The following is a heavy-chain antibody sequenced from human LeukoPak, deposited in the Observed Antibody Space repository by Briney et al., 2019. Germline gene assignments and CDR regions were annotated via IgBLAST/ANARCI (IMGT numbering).Heavy chain of an antibody. V-gene: IGHV1-18*01. D-gene: IGHD4-17*01. J-gene: IGHJ4*02. Sequence: AAVKVSRKASGYTLTSYGISWVRQAPGQGLEWMGWISAYHGNTNYAQKLQGRVTMTTDTSTSTACMELRSLRSDDTAVYYCAREPVTTQGEDYWGQGTLVTVSS. CDR2: ISAYHGNT. CDR1: GYTLTSYG. CDR3: AREPVTTQGEDY.